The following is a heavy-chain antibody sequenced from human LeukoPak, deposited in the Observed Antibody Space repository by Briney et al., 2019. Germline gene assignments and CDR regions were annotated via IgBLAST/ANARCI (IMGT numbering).Heavy chain of an antibody. CDR2: IIPIFGTA. D-gene: IGHD3-3*01. V-gene: IGHV1-69*13. Sequence: ASVKVSCKASGGTFSSYAISWVRQAPGQGLEWMGGIIPIFGTADYAQKFQGRVTFTADESTSTAYMELSSLRSEDTAVYYCAREQCTSSYCFNWFDPWGQGTLVTVSS. CDR3: AREQCTSSYCFNWFDP. J-gene: IGHJ5*02. CDR1: GGTFSSYA.